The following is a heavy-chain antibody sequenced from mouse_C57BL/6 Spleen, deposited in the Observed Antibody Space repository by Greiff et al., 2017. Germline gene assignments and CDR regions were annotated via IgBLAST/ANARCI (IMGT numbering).Heavy chain of an antibody. D-gene: IGHD6-1*01. J-gene: IGHJ3*01. CDR2: IYPGSGST. CDR3: ARRGSSDPFAY. V-gene: IGHV1-55*01. CDR1: GYTFTSYW. Sequence: QVQLQQPGAELVKPGASVTMSCKASGYTFTSYWITWVKQRPGQGLEWIGDIYPGSGSTNYNEKFKSKGTLTVDTSSSTAYMQLSSLTSEDSAVYYSARRGSSDPFAYWGQGTLVTGSA.